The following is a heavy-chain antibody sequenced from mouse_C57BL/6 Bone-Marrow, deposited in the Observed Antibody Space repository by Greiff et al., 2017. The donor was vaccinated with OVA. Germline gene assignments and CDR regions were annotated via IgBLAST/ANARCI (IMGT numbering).Heavy chain of an antibody. J-gene: IGHJ1*03. CDR1: GYTFTSYW. CDR2: IDPSDSYT. Sequence: QVQLQQPGAELVMPGASVKLSCKASGYTFTSYWMHWVKQRPGQGLEWIGEIDPSDSYTNYNQKFKGKSTLTVDKSSSTAYMQLSSLTSENSAVYYGARERLRDWYFDVWGTGTTVTVSS. D-gene: IGHD2-4*01. V-gene: IGHV1-69*01. CDR3: ARERLRDWYFDV.